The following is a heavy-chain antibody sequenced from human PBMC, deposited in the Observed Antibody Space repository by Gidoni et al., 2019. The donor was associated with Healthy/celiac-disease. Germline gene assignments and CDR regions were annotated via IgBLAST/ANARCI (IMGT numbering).Heavy chain of an antibody. J-gene: IGHJ6*02. CDR3: ARDQGYCSSTSCSSSPYYYGMDV. D-gene: IGHD2-2*01. CDR2: ISSSSSYI. V-gene: IGHV3-21*01. Sequence: EVQLVESGGGLVKPGGSLRLSCAASGFTFSSYSMNWVRKAPGKGLEWVSSISSSSSYIYYADSVKGRFTISRDNAKNSLYLQMNSLRAEDTAVYYCARDQGYCSSTSCSSSPYYYGMDVWGQGTTVTVSS. CDR1: GFTFSSYS.